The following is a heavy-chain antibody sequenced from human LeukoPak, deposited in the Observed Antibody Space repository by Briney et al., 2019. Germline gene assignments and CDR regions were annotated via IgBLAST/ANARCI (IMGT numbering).Heavy chain of an antibody. D-gene: IGHD3-3*01. J-gene: IGHJ4*02. CDR1: GFTFSDYY. V-gene: IGHV3-11*01. CDR3: ARGPFWSGYYDD. CDR2: ISSSGSTI. Sequence: GGSLRLSCAASGFTFSDYYMSWVRQAPGQGLEWVSYISSSGSTIYYTDSVKGRFTISRDNAKNSLYLQMNSLRAEDTAVYYCARGPFWSGYYDDWGQGTLVTVSS.